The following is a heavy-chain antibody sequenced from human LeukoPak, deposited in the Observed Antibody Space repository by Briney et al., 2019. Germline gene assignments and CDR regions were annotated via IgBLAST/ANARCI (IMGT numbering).Heavy chain of an antibody. V-gene: IGHV1-69*05. Sequence: ASVKVSCKASGGTFSSYAISWVRQAPGQGLEWMGGIIPIFGTANYAQKFQGRVTITTDESTSTAYMELSSLRSEDTAVYYCARTHYYGSGSYYCRFDPWGQGTLVTVSS. CDR2: IIPIFGTA. CDR1: GGTFSSYA. J-gene: IGHJ5*02. D-gene: IGHD3-10*01. CDR3: ARTHYYGSGSYYCRFDP.